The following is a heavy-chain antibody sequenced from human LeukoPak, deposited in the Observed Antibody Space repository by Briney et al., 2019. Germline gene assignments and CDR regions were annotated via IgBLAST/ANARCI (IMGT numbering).Heavy chain of an antibody. D-gene: IGHD1-26*01. CDR3: AREVKWELPTNAFDI. CDR1: GGSMSSHY. J-gene: IGHJ3*02. CDR2: IYYSGST. V-gene: IGHV4-59*11. Sequence: SETLSLTCTVSGGSMSSHYWSRIRQPPGKGLEWVGYIYYSGSTNYNPSLKSRVTISVDTSKYQFSLKLSSVTAADTAVYYCAREVKWELPTNAFDIWGQGTMVTVSS.